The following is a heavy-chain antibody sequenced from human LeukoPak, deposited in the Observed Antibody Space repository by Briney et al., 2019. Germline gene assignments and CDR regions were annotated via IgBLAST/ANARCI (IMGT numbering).Heavy chain of an antibody. Sequence: GRSLRPSCAASGFTVSSNYMSWVRQAPGKGLEWVSLIYSGGSTYYADSVKGRFTISRDNSKNTLYLQMNSLRAEDTAVYYCARAGGCGWYPDGFDIWGQGTMVTVSS. V-gene: IGHV3-66*01. CDR2: IYSGGST. CDR3: ARAGGCGWYPDGFDI. CDR1: GFTVSSNY. D-gene: IGHD6-19*01. J-gene: IGHJ3*02.